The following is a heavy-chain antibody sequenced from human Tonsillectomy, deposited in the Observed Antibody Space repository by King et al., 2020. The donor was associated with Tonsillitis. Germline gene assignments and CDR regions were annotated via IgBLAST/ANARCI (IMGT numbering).Heavy chain of an antibody. CDR1: GFTFSSYW. Sequence: VQLVESGGGLVQPGGSLRLSCAASGFTFSSYWMHWVRQVPGKGLVWVSRINRDGSSTNYADSVKGRFTISRENAKNTLYRQMNSLRAEDTAVYYCARAANYYSMDVWGQGTTVTVSS. CDR2: INRDGSST. V-gene: IGHV3-74*01. J-gene: IGHJ6*02. CDR3: ARAANYYSMDV.